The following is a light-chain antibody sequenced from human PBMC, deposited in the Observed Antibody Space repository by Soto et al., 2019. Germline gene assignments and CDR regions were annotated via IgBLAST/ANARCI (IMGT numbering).Light chain of an antibody. V-gene: IGKV1-5*03. CDR3: QQYNSYWT. Sequence: DIQMTQSPSTLAASVGDRVTITCRASQSISSWLAWYQQKPGKAHKLLIYKASSLESGVPSRFSGSGSGTEFTFTISSLQPDDFATYYCQQYNSYWTFGQGTKVDIK. CDR2: KAS. CDR1: QSISSW. J-gene: IGKJ1*01.